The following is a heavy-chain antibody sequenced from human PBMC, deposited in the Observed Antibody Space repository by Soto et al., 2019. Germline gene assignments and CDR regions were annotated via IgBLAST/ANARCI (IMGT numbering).Heavy chain of an antibody. CDR2: INAGNGNT. CDR3: ARGRGDDSSGYYYLY. J-gene: IGHJ4*02. Sequence: ASVKVSCKVSGYTFTSYAMHWVRQAPGQRLEWMGWINAGNGNTKYSQKFQGRVTITRDTSASTAYMELSSLRSEDTAVYYCARGRGDDSSGYYYLYWGQGTLVTVSS. V-gene: IGHV1-3*01. CDR1: GYTFTSYA. D-gene: IGHD3-22*01.